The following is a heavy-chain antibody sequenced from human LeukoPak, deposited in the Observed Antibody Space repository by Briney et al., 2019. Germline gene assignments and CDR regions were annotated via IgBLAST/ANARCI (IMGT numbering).Heavy chain of an antibody. CDR1: GYTFTSYG. V-gene: IGHV1-2*02. CDR2: INPNSGGT. CDR3: ARDRGDFWSGYPSVDDY. J-gene: IGHJ4*02. D-gene: IGHD3-3*01. Sequence: GASVKVSCKASGYTFTSYGISWVRQAPGQGLEWMGWINPNSGGTNYAQKFQGRVTMTRDTSISTAYMELSRLRSDDTAVYYCARDRGDFWSGYPSVDDYWGQGTLVTVSS.